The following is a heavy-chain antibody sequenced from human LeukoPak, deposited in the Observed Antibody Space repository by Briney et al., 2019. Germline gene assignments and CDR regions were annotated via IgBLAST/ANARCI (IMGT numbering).Heavy chain of an antibody. J-gene: IGHJ4*02. D-gene: IGHD3-10*01. CDR3: ARVASSGSYLSLSFDY. Sequence: DSVKGRFTISRDNSKNTLYLQMNSLRAEDTAVYYCARVASSGSYLSLSFDYWGQGTLVTVSS. V-gene: IGHV3-30*01.